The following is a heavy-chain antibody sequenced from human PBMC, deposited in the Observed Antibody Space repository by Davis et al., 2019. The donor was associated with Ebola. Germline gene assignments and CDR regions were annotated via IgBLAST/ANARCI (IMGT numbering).Heavy chain of an antibody. D-gene: IGHD1-7*01. CDR3: ARSITGTDNWFDP. V-gene: IGHV3-9*01. CDR1: GFTFDDYA. Sequence: GGSLRLSCAASGFTFDDYAMHWVRPAPGKGLEWATGISWNSGSIGYADSVKGRFTISRDNAKNSLYLQMNSLRAEDTALYYCARSITGTDNWFDPWGQGTLVTVSS. CDR2: ISWNSGSI. J-gene: IGHJ5*02.